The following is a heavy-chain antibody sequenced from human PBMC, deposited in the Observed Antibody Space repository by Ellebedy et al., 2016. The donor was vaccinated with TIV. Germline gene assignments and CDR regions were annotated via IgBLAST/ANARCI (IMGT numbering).Heavy chain of an antibody. CDR1: GGPISSSRYY. CDR2: IYYSGST. D-gene: IGHD1-26*01. Sequence: MPSETLSLTCTVPGGPISSSRYYWGWIRQPPGKGLEWIGSIYYSGSTYYNPSLKSRVTISVDTSKNQFSLKLRSVTAADTAVYYCARLGSGSHYDYWGQGTLVTVSS. V-gene: IGHV4-39*01. CDR3: ARLGSGSHYDY. J-gene: IGHJ4*02.